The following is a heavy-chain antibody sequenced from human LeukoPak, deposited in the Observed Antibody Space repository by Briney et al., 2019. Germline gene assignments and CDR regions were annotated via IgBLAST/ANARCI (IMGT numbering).Heavy chain of an antibody. CDR3: AKALSLNAQHPLDY. Sequence: GRSLRLSCAASGFTFSSYGMSWVRQAPGKGLEWVSGISGSGYHTYYADSVKGRFTISRDNSKNTLYLQMNSLRAEDTAVYYCAKALSLNAQHPLDYWGQGTLVTVSS. CDR1: GFTFSSYG. J-gene: IGHJ4*02. CDR2: ISGSGYHT. V-gene: IGHV3-23*01. D-gene: IGHD6-13*01.